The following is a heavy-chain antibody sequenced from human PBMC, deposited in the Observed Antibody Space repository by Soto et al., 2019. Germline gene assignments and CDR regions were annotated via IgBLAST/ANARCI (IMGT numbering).Heavy chain of an antibody. D-gene: IGHD2-2*01. CDR3: AREAPYCTSATCPKFYDMDV. J-gene: IGHJ6*02. V-gene: IGHV1-69*01. CDR2: ITHILNSP. Sequence: QVQLVQSGAEVKKPGSSVKVSCKASGGTFGSYAITWVRRAPGQGVEWLGGITHILNSPAYAQKFQARVVITADEITNTAYMELNSLRFDDTDVYYCAREAPYCTSATCPKFYDMDVWGQGTTVTVAS. CDR1: GGTFGSYA.